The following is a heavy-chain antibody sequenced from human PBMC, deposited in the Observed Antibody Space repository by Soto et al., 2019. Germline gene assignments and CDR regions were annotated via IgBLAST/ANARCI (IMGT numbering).Heavy chain of an antibody. CDR1: GDSISSSGDC. CDR3: ARQGGEETRARPRRLFDS. J-gene: IGHJ4*02. CDR2: IHYSGTT. Sequence: QLQLQESGPGLVKSSETLSLTCTVSGDSISSSGDCWGWVRQPPGKGLEWVGSIHYSGTTYYNPALKSRVTISGDTSKNPFSLKLSPATASDTSVYYCARQGGEETRARPRRLFDSWGQGTLVTVSS. V-gene: IGHV4-39*01. D-gene: IGHD3-16*01.